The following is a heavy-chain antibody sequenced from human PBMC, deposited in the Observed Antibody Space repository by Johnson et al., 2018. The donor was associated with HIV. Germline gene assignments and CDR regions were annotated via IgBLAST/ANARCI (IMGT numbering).Heavy chain of an antibody. CDR3: AKYQRGRTAVGTWLGAFDI. D-gene: IGHD6-13*01. Sequence: QVQLVESGGGVVQPGRSLRLSCAASGFTFSSYGMHWVRQAPGKGLEWVALIWYDGSNKYYEDSVKGRFTISRDNSKNTLYLQMNSLRAEDTAVYYCAKYQRGRTAVGTWLGAFDIWGQGTMVTVSS. J-gene: IGHJ3*02. V-gene: IGHV3-33*06. CDR2: IWYDGSNK. CDR1: GFTFSSYG.